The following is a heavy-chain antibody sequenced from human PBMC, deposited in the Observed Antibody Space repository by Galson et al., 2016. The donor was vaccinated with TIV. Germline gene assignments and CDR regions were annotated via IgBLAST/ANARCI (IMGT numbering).Heavy chain of an antibody. D-gene: IGHD1-14*01. CDR1: GYTFTDYY. CDR3: ARDYPGQSAFDS. CDR2: INPKTGGT. J-gene: IGHJ4*02. Sequence: SVKVSCKASGYTFTDYYIHWVRQAPGQGLQWMGWINPKTGGTNYAQKFQGRVTMTRDTSIRTAYMEVGSLRSADTAVFFCARDYPGQSAFDSWGQGTLVTVSS. V-gene: IGHV1-2*02.